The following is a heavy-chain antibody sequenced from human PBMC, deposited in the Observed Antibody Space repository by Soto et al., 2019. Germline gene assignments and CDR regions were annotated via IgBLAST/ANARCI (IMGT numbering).Heavy chain of an antibody. D-gene: IGHD6-13*01. V-gene: IGHV1-69*01. CDR1: GGTFSSYA. Sequence: QVQLVQSGAEVKKPGSSVKVSCKASGGTFSSYAISWVRQAPGQGLEWMGGIIPIFGTANSAQEFQGRVTLTADESTSTAYRELSSLRSEDTAVYYCAGGRSGSLDLGFDYWGQGTLVTVSS. CDR3: AGGRSGSLDLGFDY. J-gene: IGHJ4*02. CDR2: IIPIFGTA.